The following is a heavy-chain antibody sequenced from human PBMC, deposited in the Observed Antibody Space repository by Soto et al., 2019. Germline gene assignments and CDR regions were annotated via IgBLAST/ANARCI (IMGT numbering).Heavy chain of an antibody. CDR3: VKDQGGYSGYVFDY. V-gene: IGHV3-64D*06. CDR2: ISSNGGST. J-gene: IGHJ4*02. D-gene: IGHD5-12*01. Sequence: GGSLRLSCSASGVTFSSYAMYWVRQAPGKGLEHVSAISSNGGSTYYADSVKGRFTISRDNSKNTLYLQMSSLRAEDTAVYYCVKDQGGYSGYVFDYWGQGTLVTVSS. CDR1: GVTFSSYA.